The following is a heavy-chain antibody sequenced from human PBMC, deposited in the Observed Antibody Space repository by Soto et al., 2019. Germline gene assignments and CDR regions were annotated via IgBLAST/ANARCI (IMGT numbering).Heavy chain of an antibody. J-gene: IGHJ5*02. V-gene: IGHV4-59*01. Sequence: QVQLQESGPGLVKPSETLSLTCTVSGGSISSYYWSWIRQPPGKGLEWIGYIYYSGSTNYNPSLNSRVTISVDTSKNQFSLKLSSVTAADTAVYYCARTLFGWGIGFDPWGQGTLVTVSS. CDR1: GGSISSYY. CDR2: IYYSGST. D-gene: IGHD3-10*02. CDR3: ARTLFGWGIGFDP.